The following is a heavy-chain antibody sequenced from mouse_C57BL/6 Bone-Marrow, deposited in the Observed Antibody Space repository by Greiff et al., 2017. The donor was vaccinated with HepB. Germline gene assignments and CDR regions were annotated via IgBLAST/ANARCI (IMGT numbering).Heavy chain of an antibody. CDR3: ARGNYYTWFAY. V-gene: IGHV14-2*01. Sequence: EVQLQGSGAELVKPGASVKLSCTASGFNIKDYYMHWVKQRTEQGLEWIGRIDPEDGETKYAPKFQGEATITADTSSNTADLQLSSLTSEDTAVYYCARGNYYTWFAYWGQGTLVTVSA. J-gene: IGHJ3*01. CDR2: IDPEDGET. CDR1: GFNIKDYY. D-gene: IGHD1-1*01.